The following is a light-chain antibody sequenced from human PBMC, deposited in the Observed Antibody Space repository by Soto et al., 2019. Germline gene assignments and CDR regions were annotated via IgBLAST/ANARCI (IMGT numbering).Light chain of an antibody. V-gene: IGLV2-23*03. CDR3: CSYTGSSTFV. J-gene: IGLJ2*01. CDR1: SSDVGSYNF. CDR2: EGS. Sequence: QSVLTQPASVSGSPGQSITISCTGTSSDVGSYNFVSWYQQHPGKAPKLMIYEGSKRPSGVSNRFSGSKSGNTASLTISGLQAEDEADYYCCSYTGSSTFVFGGGTKLTVL.